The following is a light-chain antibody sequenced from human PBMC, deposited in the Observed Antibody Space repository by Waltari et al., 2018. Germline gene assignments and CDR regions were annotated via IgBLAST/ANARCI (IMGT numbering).Light chain of an antibody. CDR3: QQYNNWPPMYT. J-gene: IGKJ2*01. V-gene: IGKV3-15*01. CDR2: GAS. CDR1: QSGSSN. Sequence: EIVMTQSQATLSVSPGERATLSCRASQSGSSNLAWYQHRPGQAPRLLTYGASTRATGIPARFSGSGSGTDFTLTISSLQSEDFAVYYCQQYNNWPPMYTFGQGTKLEIK.